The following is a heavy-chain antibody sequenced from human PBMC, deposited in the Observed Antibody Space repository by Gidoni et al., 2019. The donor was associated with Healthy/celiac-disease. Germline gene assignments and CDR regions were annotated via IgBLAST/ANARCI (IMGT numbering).Heavy chain of an antibody. V-gene: IGHV3-7*04. Sequence: EVQLVESGGGLVQPGGSLRLSCAASGFSFGSYWMSWVRKAPGKGLEWVANIKQDGSEKYYVDSVKGRFTISRDNAKNSLYLQMNSLRAEDTAVYYCARRVNYYDSSGYYGDWYFDLWGRGTLVTVSS. D-gene: IGHD3-22*01. J-gene: IGHJ2*01. CDR2: IKQDGSEK. CDR3: ARRVNYYDSSGYYGDWYFDL. CDR1: GFSFGSYW.